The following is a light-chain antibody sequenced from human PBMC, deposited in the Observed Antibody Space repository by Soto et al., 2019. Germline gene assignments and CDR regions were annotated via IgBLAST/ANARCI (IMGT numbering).Light chain of an antibody. CDR2: AAS. Sequence: DIQMTQSPSSLSASVGDRVTITCRASQSISNYVNWYQQKPGKAPKFLIYAASSLQSGVPSRFSGSGSGTDFTLTISSLQPEDFATYYCQHSYSTPRTFGQGTKVKI. CDR3: QHSYSTPRT. J-gene: IGKJ1*01. V-gene: IGKV1-39*01. CDR1: QSISNY.